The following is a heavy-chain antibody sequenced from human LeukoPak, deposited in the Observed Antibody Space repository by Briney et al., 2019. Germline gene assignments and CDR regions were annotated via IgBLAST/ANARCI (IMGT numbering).Heavy chain of an antibody. CDR1: GFTFSSYA. D-gene: IGHD6-13*01. Sequence: GGSLRLSCAASGFTFSSYAMHWVRQAPGKGLEWVAVISYDGSNKYYADSVKGRFTISRDNSKNTLYLQVNSLRAEDTAVYYCARSKGSSSWALDYWGQGTLVTVSS. V-gene: IGHV3-30-3*01. CDR3: ARSKGSSSWALDY. CDR2: ISYDGSNK. J-gene: IGHJ4*02.